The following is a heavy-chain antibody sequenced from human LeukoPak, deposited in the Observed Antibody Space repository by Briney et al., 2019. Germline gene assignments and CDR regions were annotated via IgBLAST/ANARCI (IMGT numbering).Heavy chain of an antibody. J-gene: IGHJ4*02. Sequence: GASVKVSCKASGYTFTSYGISWVRQAPGQGLEWMGWINPNSGGTNYAQKFQGRVTMTRDTSISTAYMELSRLRSDDTAVYYCAREATTFDYWGQGTLVTVSS. CDR2: INPNSGGT. CDR1: GYTFTSYG. CDR3: AREATTFDY. D-gene: IGHD1-1*01. V-gene: IGHV1-2*02.